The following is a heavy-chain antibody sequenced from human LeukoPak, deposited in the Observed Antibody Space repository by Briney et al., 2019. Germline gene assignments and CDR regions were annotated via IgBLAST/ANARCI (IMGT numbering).Heavy chain of an antibody. Sequence: SETLSLTCTVSGGSISSSSYYWGWIRQPPGKGLEWIGSIYYSGSTYYNPSLKSRVTISVDTSKNQVSLKLISVTAADTAVYYCARGPSTTLIPWDWGQGTLVTVSS. CDR2: IYYSGST. D-gene: IGHD1-14*01. J-gene: IGHJ4*02. CDR1: GGSISSSSYY. V-gene: IGHV4-39*07. CDR3: ARGPSTTLIPWD.